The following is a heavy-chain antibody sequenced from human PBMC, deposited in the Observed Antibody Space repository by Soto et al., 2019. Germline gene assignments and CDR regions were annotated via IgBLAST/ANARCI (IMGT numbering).Heavy chain of an antibody. CDR1: GFTFSSYG. J-gene: IGHJ6*04. CDR2: ISYDRSNK. V-gene: IGHV3-30*18. Sequence: PGGSLRLSCAASGFTFSSYGMHWVRQAPGKGLEWVTVISYDRSNKYYADSVKGRFTISRDNSKNTLYLQMNSLRAEDTNEYYRAKDRRPNYYSGMDFWVKGTTVTVS. D-gene: IGHD6-25*01. CDR3: AKDRRPNYYSGMDF.